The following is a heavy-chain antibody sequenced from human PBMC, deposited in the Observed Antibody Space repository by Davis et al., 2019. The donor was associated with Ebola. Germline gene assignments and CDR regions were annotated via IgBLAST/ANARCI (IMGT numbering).Heavy chain of an antibody. CDR1: GYTFTSYG. CDR2: ISAYNGNT. D-gene: IGHD1-26*01. V-gene: IGHV1-18*01. CDR3: ARTFRYSGSYWAFDI. Sequence: VSVKVSCKASGYTFTSYGISWVRQAPGQGLEWMGWISAYNGNTNYAQKLQGRVTMTTDTSTSTAYMELRSLRSDDTAVYYCARTFRYSGSYWAFDIWGQGTMVTVSS. J-gene: IGHJ3*02.